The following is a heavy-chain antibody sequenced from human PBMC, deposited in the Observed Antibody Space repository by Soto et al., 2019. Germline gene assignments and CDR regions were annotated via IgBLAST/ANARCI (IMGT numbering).Heavy chain of an antibody. CDR1: GGTFSSYA. CDR3: AREDYSGSSSYYYGMDV. V-gene: IGHV1-69*13. D-gene: IGHD1-26*01. J-gene: IGHJ6*02. Sequence: SVKVSCKASGGTFSSYAISWVRHAPGQGLEWMGGIIPIFGTANYAQKFRGRVTITADESTSTAYMELSSLRSEDTAVYYCAREDYSGSSSYYYGMDVWGQGTTVTVSS. CDR2: IIPIFGTA.